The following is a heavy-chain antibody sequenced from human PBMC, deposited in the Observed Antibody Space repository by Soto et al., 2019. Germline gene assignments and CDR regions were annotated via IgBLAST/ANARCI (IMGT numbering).Heavy chain of an antibody. V-gene: IGHV3-23*01. CDR2: ISGSGGST. CDR1: GFTFSSYA. Sequence: EVQLLESGGGLVQPGGSLRLSCAASGFTFSSYAMSWVRQAPGKGLEWVSAISGSGGSTYYADSVKGRFTISRDNSKNTLYLQMNSLRAEDTAVYYCAKDKDTVTTNYYYYYYMDVWGKGTTVTVSS. J-gene: IGHJ6*03. CDR3: AKDKDTVTTNYYYYYYMDV. D-gene: IGHD4-4*01.